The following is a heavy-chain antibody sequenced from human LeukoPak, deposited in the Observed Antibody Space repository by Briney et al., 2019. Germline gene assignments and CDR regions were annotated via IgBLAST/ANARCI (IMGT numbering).Heavy chain of an antibody. Sequence: GGSLRLSCAASGFTFSSYWMSWVRQAPGKGLEWVANIKQDGSEKYYVDSVKGRFTISRDNAKNSLYLQMNSLRAEDTAVYYCARGCEILTPVYCSSTSCYLADAFDIWGQGTMVTVSS. CDR3: ARGCEILTPVYCSSTSCYLADAFDI. CDR1: GFTFSSYW. J-gene: IGHJ3*02. CDR2: IKQDGSEK. D-gene: IGHD2-2*01. V-gene: IGHV3-7*03.